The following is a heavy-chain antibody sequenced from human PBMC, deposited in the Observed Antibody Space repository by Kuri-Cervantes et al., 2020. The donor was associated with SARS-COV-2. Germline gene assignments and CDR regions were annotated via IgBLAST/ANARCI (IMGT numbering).Heavy chain of an antibody. J-gene: IGHJ5*02. CDR1: GGSISSYY. V-gene: IGHV4-59*08. D-gene: IGHD6-6*01. CDR3: ASPKDYSSSSGWFDP. Sequence: SETLSLTCTVSGGSISSYYWSWIRQPPGKGLEWIGYIYYSGSTNYNPSLKSRVTISVDTSKNQFSLKLSSVTAADTAVYYCASPKDYSSSSGWFDPWGQGTLVTVSS. CDR2: IYYSGST.